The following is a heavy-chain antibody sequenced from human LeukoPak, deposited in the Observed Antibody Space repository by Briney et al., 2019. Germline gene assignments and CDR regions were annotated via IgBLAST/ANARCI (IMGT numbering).Heavy chain of an antibody. CDR1: GITFSSYG. D-gene: IGHD3-10*01. CDR2: IHYDGSNK. V-gene: IGHV3-30*02. J-gene: IGHJ4*02. Sequence: PGGSLRLSCAASGITFSSYGMQWVRQAPGKGLEWVAFIHYDGSNKYYANSVKGRFTISRDNSKNTLYLHMNSLRAEDTAVYYCAKDPIRGVRPYYFSSWGQGTLVTVSS. CDR3: AKDPIRGVRPYYFSS.